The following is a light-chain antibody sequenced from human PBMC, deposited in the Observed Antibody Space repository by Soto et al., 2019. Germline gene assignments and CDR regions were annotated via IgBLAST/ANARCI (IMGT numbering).Light chain of an antibody. CDR3: AAWDDSLSGRGV. J-gene: IGLJ2*01. CDR1: SSDIGSNY. CDR2: RNN. Sequence: QSVLTQPPSASGTPGQRVTISCSGSSSDIGSNYVYWYQQLPGTAPKLLIYRNNQRPSGVPDRFSGSKSGTSASLAISGLRSEEEDDYFCAAWDDSLSGRGVFGGGTKLTVL. V-gene: IGLV1-47*01.